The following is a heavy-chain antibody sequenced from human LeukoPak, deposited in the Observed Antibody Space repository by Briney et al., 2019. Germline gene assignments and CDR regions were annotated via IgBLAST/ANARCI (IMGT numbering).Heavy chain of an antibody. CDR1: GFTFSSSW. CDR2: ISGSGGST. J-gene: IGHJ6*02. Sequence: GGSLRLSCAASGFTFSSSWMYWVRQAPGKGLEWVSAISGSGGSTYYADSVKGRFTISRDNSKNTLYLQMNSLRAEDTAVYYCANRGDYYYYGMDVWGQGTTVTVSS. V-gene: IGHV3-23*01. CDR3: ANRGDYYYYGMDV. D-gene: IGHD3-10*01.